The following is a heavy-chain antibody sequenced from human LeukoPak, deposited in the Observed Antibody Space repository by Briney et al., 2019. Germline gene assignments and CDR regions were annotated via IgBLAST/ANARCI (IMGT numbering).Heavy chain of an antibody. D-gene: IGHD4-23*01. CDR3: AKDIGDYGGNFDY. J-gene: IGHJ4*02. V-gene: IGHV3-7*03. CDR1: GFTFSSYW. Sequence: PGGSLRLSCAASGFTFSSYWMSWVRQAPGKGLEWVANIKQDGSEKYYVDSVKGRFTISRDNAKNSLYLQMNSLRAEDTALYYCAKDIGDYGGNFDYWGQGTLVTVSS. CDR2: IKQDGSEK.